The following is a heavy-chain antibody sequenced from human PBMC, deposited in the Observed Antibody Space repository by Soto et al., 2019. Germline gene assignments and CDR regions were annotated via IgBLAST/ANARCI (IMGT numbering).Heavy chain of an antibody. V-gene: IGHV3-73*01. CDR3: TRPGVVRGVPDY. D-gene: IGHD3-10*01. CDR2: IRSKANSYAT. Sequence: EVQLVESGGGLVQPGGSLKLSCAASGFTFSGSAMHWVRQASGKGLEWVGRIRSKANSYATAYAASVKGRFTISRDDSKNTAYLQMNSLKAEDTAVYYCTRPGVVRGVPDYWGQGTLVTVSS. J-gene: IGHJ4*02. CDR1: GFTFSGSA.